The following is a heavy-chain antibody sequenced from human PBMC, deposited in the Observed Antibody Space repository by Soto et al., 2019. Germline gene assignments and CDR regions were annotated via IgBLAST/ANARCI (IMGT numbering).Heavy chain of an antibody. CDR1: GYSFTSYW. J-gene: IGHJ5*02. CDR3: ARRGSSSSYTEESRFDP. V-gene: IGHV5-51*01. Sequence: PGESLKISCKGSGYSFTSYWIGGVRQMPGKGLEWMGIIYPGDSDTRYSPSFQGQVTISADKSLSTAYLQVSRLNASRTAMYYSARRGSSSSYTEESRFDPRRKGTMVSVSS. CDR2: IYPGDSDT. D-gene: IGHD6-6*01.